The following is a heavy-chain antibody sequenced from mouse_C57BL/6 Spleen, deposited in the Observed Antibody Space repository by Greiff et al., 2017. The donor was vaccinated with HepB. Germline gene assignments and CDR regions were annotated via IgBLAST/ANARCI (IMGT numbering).Heavy chain of an antibody. V-gene: IGHV5-16*01. CDR1: GFTFSDYY. D-gene: IGHD2-3*01. CDR3: ARDGDGYYPFFDY. CDR2: INYDGSST. Sequence: DVQLVESEGGLVQPGSSMKLSCTASGFTFSDYYMAWVRQVPEKGLEWVANINYDGSSTYYLDSLKSRFIISRDNAKNILYLQMSSLKSEDTATYYCARDGDGYYPFFDYWGQGTTLTVSS. J-gene: IGHJ2*01.